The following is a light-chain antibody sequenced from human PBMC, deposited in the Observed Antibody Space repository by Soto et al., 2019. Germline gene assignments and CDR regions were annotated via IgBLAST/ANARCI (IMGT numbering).Light chain of an antibody. V-gene: IGKV3-20*01. Sequence: EIVLTQSPGTLSLSPGERATLSCRASQSVSSSFLAWYQQKPGQDPRLLIYGASSRATGIPDRFSGSGSGIDFTLAISRLEPQDFAVYYCQQYGRSPSTFGQGTKLEIK. CDR1: QSVSSSF. CDR3: QQYGRSPST. J-gene: IGKJ1*01. CDR2: GAS.